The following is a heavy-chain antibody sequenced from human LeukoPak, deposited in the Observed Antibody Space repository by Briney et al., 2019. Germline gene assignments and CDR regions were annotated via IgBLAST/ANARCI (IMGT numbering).Heavy chain of an antibody. CDR2: INPNSGGT. V-gene: IGHV1-2*02. Sequence: ASVKVSFKSSGYTFTGYYMHWVRQAPGQGLEWMGWINPNSGGTNYAQKFQGRVTMTRDTSISTAYMELSRLRSDDTAVYYCARDKGGAVAGVFDYWGQGTLVTVSS. J-gene: IGHJ4*02. D-gene: IGHD6-19*01. CDR3: ARDKGGAVAGVFDY. CDR1: GYTFTGYY.